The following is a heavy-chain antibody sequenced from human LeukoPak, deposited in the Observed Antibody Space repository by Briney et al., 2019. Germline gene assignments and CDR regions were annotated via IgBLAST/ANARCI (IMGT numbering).Heavy chain of an antibody. J-gene: IGHJ4*02. Sequence: GGSLRLSCAASGFTFSSYAMSWVRQAPGKGLEWVSAISGSGGSTYYADSVKGRFTISRDNSKNTLYLQMNSLRAEDTAVYYCAKNSPGYYDSSGYYFPFDNWGQGTLVTVSS. CDR2: ISGSGGST. D-gene: IGHD3-22*01. V-gene: IGHV3-23*01. CDR1: GFTFSSYA. CDR3: AKNSPGYYDSSGYYFPFDN.